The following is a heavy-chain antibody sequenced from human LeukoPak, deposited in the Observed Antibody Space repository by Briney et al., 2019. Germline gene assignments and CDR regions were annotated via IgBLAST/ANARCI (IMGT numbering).Heavy chain of an antibody. J-gene: IGHJ4*02. V-gene: IGHV5-51*01. CDR3: ARQDGDGLYYFDY. CDR1: GYSFTYYW. CDR2: IYPGDSKT. Sequence: GESLNIPWKGSGYSFTYYWIAWVRQMPGKGLEGMVSIYPGDSKTTYSPSFQGQVTISADKSINTASLQWSSLQASDTAMYYCARQDGDGLYYFDYWGQGTLVTVSS.